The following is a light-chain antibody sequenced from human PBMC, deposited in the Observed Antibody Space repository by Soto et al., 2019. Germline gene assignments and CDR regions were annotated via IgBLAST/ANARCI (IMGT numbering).Light chain of an antibody. CDR1: QGISNY. CDR2: AAS. CDR3: QRYNSVPPVT. Sequence: DIQMTQSPSSLSASVGDRVTITCRASQGISNYVAWYQQQPGKPPKLLMYAASTLQSGVPSRFSGSGSGTDFTLTISRLQPEDVATYYCQRYNSVPPVTFGPGPKVNL. J-gene: IGKJ3*01. V-gene: IGKV1-27*01.